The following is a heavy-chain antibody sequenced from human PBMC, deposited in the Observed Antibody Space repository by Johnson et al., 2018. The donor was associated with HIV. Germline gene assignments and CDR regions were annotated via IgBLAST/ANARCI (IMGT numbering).Heavy chain of an antibody. CDR3: AREYSSSPAAFDI. CDR1: GFTFSSYA. V-gene: IGHV3-48*04. CDR2: ISSSGSTI. Sequence: DVQVVESGGGLVQPGGSLRLSCAASGFTFSSYAMSWVRQAPGKGLEWVSYISSSGSTIYYADSVKGRFTISRDNAKNSLYLQMHSLRAEDTAVYYCAREYSSSPAAFDIWGQGTMVTVSS. D-gene: IGHD6-6*01. J-gene: IGHJ3*02.